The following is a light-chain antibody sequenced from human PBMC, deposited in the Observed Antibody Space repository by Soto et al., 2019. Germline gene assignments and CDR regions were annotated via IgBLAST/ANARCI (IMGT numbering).Light chain of an antibody. CDR3: QQYDSSPWT. CDR1: QSVSSSY. V-gene: IGKV3-20*01. J-gene: IGKJ1*01. Sequence: EIVLTQSPCTLPLSPGERATLSCRASQSVSSSYLAWYQQTPGQAPRLLVYDTSYRATGVPDRFSGSGSGTDFTLTISRLEPEDSAVYYCQQYDSSPWTFGQGTKVDIK. CDR2: DTS.